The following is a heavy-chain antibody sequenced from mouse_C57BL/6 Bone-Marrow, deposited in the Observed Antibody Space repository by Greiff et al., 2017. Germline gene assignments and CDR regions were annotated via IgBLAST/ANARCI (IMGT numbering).Heavy chain of an antibody. CDR1: GFTFSSYG. Sequence: EVKLVESGGDLVKPGGSLKLSCAASGFTFSSYGMSWVRQTPDKRLEWVATISSGGSYTYYPDSVKGRFTISRDNAKNTLYLQMSSLKSEDTAMYYCARRVTGTDFDYWGQGTTLTVSS. CDR3: ARRVTGTDFDY. V-gene: IGHV5-6*02. J-gene: IGHJ2*01. CDR2: ISSGGSYT. D-gene: IGHD4-1*01.